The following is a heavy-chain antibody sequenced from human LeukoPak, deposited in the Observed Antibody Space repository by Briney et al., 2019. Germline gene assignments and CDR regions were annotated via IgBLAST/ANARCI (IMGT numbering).Heavy chain of an antibody. V-gene: IGHV4-39*07. J-gene: IGHJ4*02. D-gene: IGHD3-22*01. CDR1: GGSISSSSYY. CDR3: ARGGPNYDSTWGGDYFDY. CDR2: IYHSGST. Sequence: PSETLSLTCTVSGGSISSSSYYWGWIRQPPGKGLEWIGSIYHSGSTYYNPSLKSRVTISVDTSKNQFSLKLSSVTAADTAVYYCARGGPNYDSTWGGDYFDYWGQGTLVTVSS.